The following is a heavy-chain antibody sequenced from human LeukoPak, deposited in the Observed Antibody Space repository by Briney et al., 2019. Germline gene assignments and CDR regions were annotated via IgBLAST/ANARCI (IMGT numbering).Heavy chain of an antibody. V-gene: IGHV4-59*01. CDR3: ARVSTFGVVINDAFDI. CDR1: GGSISSYY. CDR2: IYYSGST. J-gene: IGHJ3*02. D-gene: IGHD3-3*01. Sequence: SETLSLTRTVSGGSISSYYWSWIRQPPGKGLEWIGYIYYSGSTNYNPSLKSRVTISVDTSKNQFSLKLSSVTAADTAVYYCARVSTFGVVINDAFDIWGQGTMVTVSS.